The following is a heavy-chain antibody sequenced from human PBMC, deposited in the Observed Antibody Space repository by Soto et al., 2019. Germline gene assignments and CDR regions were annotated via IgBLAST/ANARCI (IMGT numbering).Heavy chain of an antibody. J-gene: IGHJ4*02. CDR2: IHTTGST. Sequence: QVQLQESGPGLVKTSETLSVTCTVSGGSVSNGNYYWGWIRQPPGKGLEWIGYIHTTGSTNYNPSLXXXIXXSADRSRNQFSLKMNSVTAADTAVYYCARGWDAGYWGQGTLVTVSS. V-gene: IGHV4-61*01. CDR3: ARGWDAGY. D-gene: IGHD6-19*01. CDR1: GGSVSNGNYY.